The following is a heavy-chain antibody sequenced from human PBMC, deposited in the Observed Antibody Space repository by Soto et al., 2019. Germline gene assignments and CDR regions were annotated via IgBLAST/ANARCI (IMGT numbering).Heavy chain of an antibody. CDR3: ARSVAVPGAHIDY. V-gene: IGHV4-59*01. CDR1: GGSISGSY. J-gene: IGHJ4*02. CDR2: VYYTGST. Sequence: QVQLQASGPGLVKPSETLSLTCSVSGGSISGSYWSWIRQSPGKGLEWLGYVYYTGSTNYSPSLRSRVSISVDTSKNEFSLRLSSVTAADTAVYFCARSVAVPGAHIDYWGQGTQVTVSS. D-gene: IGHD6-19*01.